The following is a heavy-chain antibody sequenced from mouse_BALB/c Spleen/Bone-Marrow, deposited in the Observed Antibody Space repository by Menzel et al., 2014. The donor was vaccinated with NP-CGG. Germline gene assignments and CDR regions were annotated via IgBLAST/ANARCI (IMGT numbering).Heavy chain of an antibody. CDR2: IDPSDSET. Sequence: VQLQQSGAELVKPGAPVKLSCKASGYTFTSYWMNWVKQRPGRGLEWIGRIDPSDSETHYNQKFKDKATLTADKSSSTAYIQPSSLTSEDSAVYYCARNWVYFDYWGQGTTLTVSS. D-gene: IGHD4-1*01. J-gene: IGHJ2*01. CDR3: ARNWVYFDY. CDR1: GYTFTSYW. V-gene: IGHV1-69*02.